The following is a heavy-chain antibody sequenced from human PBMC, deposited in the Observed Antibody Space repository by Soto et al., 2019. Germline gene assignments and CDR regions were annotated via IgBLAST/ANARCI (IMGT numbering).Heavy chain of an antibody. J-gene: IGHJ6*03. D-gene: IGHD3-3*01. CDR2: INHSGST. CDR3: ARGRRFSYYYYMDV. Sequence: PSETLSLTCAVYGGSFSGYYWSWIRQPPGKGLEWVGEINHSGSTNYNPSLKSRVTISVDTPKNQFSLKLSSVTATDTAVYYCARGRRFSYYYYMDVWGKGTTVTVSS. V-gene: IGHV4-34*01. CDR1: GGSFSGYY.